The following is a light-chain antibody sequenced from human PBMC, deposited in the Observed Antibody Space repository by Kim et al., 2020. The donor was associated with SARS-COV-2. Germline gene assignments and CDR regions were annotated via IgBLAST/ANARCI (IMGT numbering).Light chain of an antibody. V-gene: IGKV1-27*01. CDR2: GAS. J-gene: IGKJ3*01. CDR1: QGISSF. Sequence: DIQMTQSPSSLSASVGDRVTITCRASQGISSFLLWYQQRPGRLPKLVIYGASTLQSGVPSRFSGSGSGTDFTLTISSLQPEDVATYYCQKYDSAPFTFGPGTKVDIK. CDR3: QKYDSAPFT.